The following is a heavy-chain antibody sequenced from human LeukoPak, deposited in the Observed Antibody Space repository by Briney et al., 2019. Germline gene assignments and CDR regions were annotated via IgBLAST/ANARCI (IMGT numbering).Heavy chain of an antibody. CDR3: ARDALYCSSTSCYRYWYFDL. V-gene: IGHV4-61*01. CDR2: IYYSGTT. J-gene: IGHJ2*01. Sequence: SETLSLTCTVSGGSISPVSGGSISSYYWTWIRQSPGKGLEWIGYIYYSGTTKYNPSLKSRVTMSVDTSKNQFSLKLSSVTAADTAVYYCARDALYCSSTSCYRYWYFDLWGRGTLVTVSS. CDR1: GGSISPVSGGSISSYY. D-gene: IGHD2-2*01.